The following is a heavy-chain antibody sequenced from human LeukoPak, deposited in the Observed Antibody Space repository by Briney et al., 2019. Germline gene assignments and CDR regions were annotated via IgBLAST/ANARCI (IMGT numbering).Heavy chain of an antibody. V-gene: IGHV3-30*04. CDR2: ISYHGSNT. Sequence: GKSLRLSCAASGFTFSSFAMLWVRQAPGRGLEWVAAISYHGSNTYYADSVKGRFTISRDNAKNSLYLQMNSLRVEDTAVYYCAKEGRSLQTYWGQGTLVTVSS. CDR1: GFTFSSFA. J-gene: IGHJ4*02. CDR3: AKEGRSLQTY. D-gene: IGHD5-24*01.